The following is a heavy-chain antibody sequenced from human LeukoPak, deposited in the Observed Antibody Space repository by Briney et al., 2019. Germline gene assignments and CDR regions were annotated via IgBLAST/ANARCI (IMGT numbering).Heavy chain of an antibody. CDR2: ISAYNGNT. V-gene: IGHV1-18*01. D-gene: IGHD2-2*02. CDR1: GYTFTSYG. CDR3: ARDTTFLGYCSSTSCYIDY. Sequence: ASVNVSCMASGYTFTSYGISWVRQAPGQGLEWMGWISAYNGNTNYAQKLQGRVTMTTDTSTSTAYMKLRSLRSDDTAVYYCARDTTFLGYCSSTSCYIDYWGQGTLVTVAS. J-gene: IGHJ4*02.